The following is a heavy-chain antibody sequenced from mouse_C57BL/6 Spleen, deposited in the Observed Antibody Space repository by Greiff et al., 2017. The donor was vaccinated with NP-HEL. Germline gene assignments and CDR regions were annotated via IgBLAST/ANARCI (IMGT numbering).Heavy chain of an antibody. V-gene: IGHV1-76*01. Sequence: QVQLQQSGAELVRPGASVKLSCKASGYTFTDYYINWVKQRPGQGLEWIARIYPGSGNTYYNEKFKGKATLTAEKSSSTAYMQLSSLTSEDSAVYFCARFRGGAMDYWGQGTSVTVSS. CDR3: ARFRGGAMDY. CDR1: GYTFTDYY. CDR2: IYPGSGNT. J-gene: IGHJ4*01.